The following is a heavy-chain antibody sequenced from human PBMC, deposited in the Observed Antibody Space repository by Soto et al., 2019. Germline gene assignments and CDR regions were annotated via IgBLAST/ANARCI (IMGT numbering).Heavy chain of an antibody. CDR2: IYYSGST. V-gene: IGHV4-59*01. Sequence: QVQLQESGPRLVKPSETLSLTCNVSGGSISSYYWSWIRQPPGKGLEWIGYIYYSGSTNYNPSLKSRVTLSVDTSKNQFSLNLSSVTAADTAVYYCVRGITMVCGNPDYYYTYMDVWGQGTTVTVSS. CDR3: VRGITMVCGNPDYYYTYMDV. CDR1: GGSISSYY. D-gene: IGHD3-10*01. J-gene: IGHJ6*02.